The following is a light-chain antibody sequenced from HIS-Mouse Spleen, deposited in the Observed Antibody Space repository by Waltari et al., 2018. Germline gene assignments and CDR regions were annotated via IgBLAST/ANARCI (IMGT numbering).Light chain of an antibody. CDR2: DAS. CDR3: QQYAT. CDR1: QDISNY. J-gene: IGKJ4*01. V-gene: IGKV1-33*01. Sequence: DIQMTPSPSSLSASVGDRVTITCQASQDISNYLNWYRQKPEKAPKHLIYDASDLETGVPSRFSGSGSGTDFTFTISSLQPEDIATYYCQQYATFGGGTKVEIK.